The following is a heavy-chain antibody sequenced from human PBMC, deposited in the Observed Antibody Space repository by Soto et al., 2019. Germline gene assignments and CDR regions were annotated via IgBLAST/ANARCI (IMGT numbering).Heavy chain of an antibody. CDR3: ARDYYDSSGRPTIDY. J-gene: IGHJ4*02. CDR2: INHSGST. V-gene: IGHV4-34*01. D-gene: IGHD3-22*01. Sequence: QVQLQQWGAGLLKPSETLSLTCAVYGGSFSGYYWSWIRQPPGKGLEWIGEINHSGSTNYNLSLKSRVTISVDTSKNQFSLKLSSVTAADTAVYYCARDYYDSSGRPTIDYWGQGTLVTVSS. CDR1: GGSFSGYY.